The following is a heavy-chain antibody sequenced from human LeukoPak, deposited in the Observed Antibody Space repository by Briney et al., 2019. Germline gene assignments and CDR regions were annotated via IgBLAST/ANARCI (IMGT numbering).Heavy chain of an antibody. V-gene: IGHV1-69*13. CDR2: IIPIFGPA. Sequence: ASVKVSCKTSGGTFSRFAISWVRQAPGQGLEWMGGIIPIFGPANYAQKFQGRVTITADESTSTAYMELSSLRSEDTALYYCAKSTYYYGSGEGSNYWYFDLWGRGTLVTVSP. D-gene: IGHD3-10*01. J-gene: IGHJ2*01. CDR3: AKSTYYYGSGEGSNYWYFDL. CDR1: GGTFSRFA.